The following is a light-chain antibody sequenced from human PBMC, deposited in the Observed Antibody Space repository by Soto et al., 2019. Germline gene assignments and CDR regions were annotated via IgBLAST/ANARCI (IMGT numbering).Light chain of an antibody. CDR2: TTN. CDR1: SSNIGTSS. V-gene: IGLV1-44*01. Sequence: QAVVTQPHSASGTPGQRVTISCSGSSSNIGTSSVHWFQQLPGTAPKLLISTTNQRPSGVPERFSGSKSGTSASLAIRGLQSEDEADYYCAAWDDSLNGHVFGTGTKVTVL. CDR3: AAWDDSLNGHV. J-gene: IGLJ1*01.